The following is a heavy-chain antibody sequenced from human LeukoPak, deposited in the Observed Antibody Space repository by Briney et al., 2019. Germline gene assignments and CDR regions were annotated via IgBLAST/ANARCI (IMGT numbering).Heavy chain of an antibody. D-gene: IGHD2-15*01. Sequence: ASVKVSCKASGYTFTSYYMHWVRQAPGQGLEWMGIINPSGGSTSYAQKFQGRVTMTRDTSTSTVYMELSSLRSEDTAVYYCARALQVVVAATPFHAFDIWGQGTMVTVSS. J-gene: IGHJ3*02. CDR3: ARALQVVVAATPFHAFDI. CDR2: INPSGGST. CDR1: GYTFTSYY. V-gene: IGHV1-46*01.